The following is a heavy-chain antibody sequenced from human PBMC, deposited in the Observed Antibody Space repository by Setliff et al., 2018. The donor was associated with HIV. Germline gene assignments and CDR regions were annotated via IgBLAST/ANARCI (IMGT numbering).Heavy chain of an antibody. Sequence: SETLSLTCIVSGGSIGSYYWSWIRQSPGKGLEWIGYVYYTGSTNYNPSLKSRVTIGVDTSKNQFSLKLTSVTAADAAVYYCARRRPPPSGLYSAYYMDVWGTGTTVTVSS. V-gene: IGHV4-59*08. CDR2: VYYTGST. CDR3: ARRRPPPSGLYSAYYMDV. J-gene: IGHJ6*03. CDR1: GGSIGSYY. D-gene: IGHD1-26*01.